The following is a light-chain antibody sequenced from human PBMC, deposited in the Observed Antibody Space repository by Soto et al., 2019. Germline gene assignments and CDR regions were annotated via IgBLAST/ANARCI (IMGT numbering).Light chain of an antibody. CDR1: QSVSGN. CDR2: LTS. CDR3: QQYYNWPLT. Sequence: EVVMTQSPATLSVPPGDRVTLSCRASQSVSGNLAWYQQKAGQTPRLLIYLTSSSATAITARFSGSGSGIGFPLTTRTLQSEDFAVYYCQQYYNWPLTLGGGTKVDIK. V-gene: IGKV3-15*01. J-gene: IGKJ4*01.